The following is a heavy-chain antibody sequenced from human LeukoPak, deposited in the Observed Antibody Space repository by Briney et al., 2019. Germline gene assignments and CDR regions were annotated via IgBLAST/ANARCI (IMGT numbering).Heavy chain of an antibody. CDR1: GFTFSSYE. J-gene: IGHJ6*04. V-gene: IGHV3-48*03. CDR3: AELGITMIGGV. D-gene: IGHD3-10*02. CDR2: ISSSGSTI. Sequence: QAGGSLRLSCAASGFTFSSYEMNWVRQAPGKGLEWVSYISSSGSTIYYPDSVKGRFTISRDNAKNLLYLQMNSLRAEDTAVYYCAELGITMIGGVWGKGTTVTISS.